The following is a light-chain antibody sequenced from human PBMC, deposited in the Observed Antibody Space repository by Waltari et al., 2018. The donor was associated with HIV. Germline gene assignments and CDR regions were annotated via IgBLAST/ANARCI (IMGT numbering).Light chain of an antibody. J-gene: IGKJ3*01. Sequence: DTQMTQSPSSLSASVGDRVTITCRTSQGISSYLAWYQQKPGKIPKLLIYSASTLQSGVPSRFSGSGSGTDFTLTISSLQPEDVATYFCQGYNSANTFGPGTKVDIK. CDR1: QGISSY. CDR2: SAS. CDR3: QGYNSANT. V-gene: IGKV1-27*01.